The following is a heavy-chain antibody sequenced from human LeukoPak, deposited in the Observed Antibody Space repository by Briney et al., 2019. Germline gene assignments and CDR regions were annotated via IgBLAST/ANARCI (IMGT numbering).Heavy chain of an antibody. CDR3: ARGPHKRTYDRDNWFDP. CDR2: ISAYNGNT. Sequence: ASVKVSCKASGYTFTSYGISWVRQAPGQGLEWMGWISAYNGNTDYAQNVQGRVTMTTDTSTSTAYMELRSLRSEDTAVYYCARGPHKRTYDRDNWFDPWGQGTLVTVSS. D-gene: IGHD3-3*01. J-gene: IGHJ5*02. V-gene: IGHV1-18*01. CDR1: GYTFTSYG.